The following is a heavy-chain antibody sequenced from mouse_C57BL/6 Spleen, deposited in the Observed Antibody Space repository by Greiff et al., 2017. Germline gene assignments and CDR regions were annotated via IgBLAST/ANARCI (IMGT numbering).Heavy chain of an antibody. D-gene: IGHD1-1*01. CDR2: IYPGDGDT. J-gene: IGHJ1*03. Sequence: VQLQQSGPELVKPGASVKISCKASGYAFSSSWMNWVKQRPGKGLEWIGRIYPGDGDTNYNGKFKGKATLTADKSSSTAYMQLSSLTSEDSAVYFCARSLHYYGSRDGYFDVWGTGTTVTVSS. CDR3: ARSLHYYGSRDGYFDV. CDR1: GYAFSSSW. V-gene: IGHV1-82*01.